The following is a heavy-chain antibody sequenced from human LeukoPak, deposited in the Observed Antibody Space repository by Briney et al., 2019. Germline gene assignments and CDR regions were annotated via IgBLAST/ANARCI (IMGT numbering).Heavy chain of an antibody. D-gene: IGHD5-12*01. J-gene: IGHJ4*02. CDR2: MSPDENEK. CDR3: LGYGNDNP. V-gene: IGHV3-7*03. Sequence: PGGSLRLSCAASGFTVSSSYMNWVRQAPWKGLEWVANMSPDENEKKYVDSVKGRFTISTDNAKKTLYLQMNSLRVEDTAIYYCLGYGNDNPWGQGALVTVSS. CDR1: GFTVSSSY.